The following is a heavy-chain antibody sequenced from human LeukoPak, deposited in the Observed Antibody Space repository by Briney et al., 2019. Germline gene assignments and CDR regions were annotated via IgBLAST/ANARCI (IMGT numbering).Heavy chain of an antibody. J-gene: IGHJ4*02. CDR2: ITSDGSNI. CDR3: ARGGHSSFDY. Sequence: GGSPRLSCAASGFTFSNFWLHWVRQAPGKGLEWVSRITSDGSNINYADSVQGRFTISRDNAKNTLYLQMNSLRAEDTAVYYCARGGHSSFDYWGQGALVTVSS. V-gene: IGHV3-74*01. CDR1: GFTFSNFW. D-gene: IGHD3-16*01.